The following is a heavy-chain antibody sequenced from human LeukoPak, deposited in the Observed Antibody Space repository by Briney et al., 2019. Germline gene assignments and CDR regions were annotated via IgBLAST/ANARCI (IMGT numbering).Heavy chain of an antibody. Sequence: SETLSLTCTVSGDSINVNYWSWIRQPPGKGLEWIGYLYNSGSTKYNPSLKSRVTISVDTSKNLFSLKLTSVTAADTAVYYCARRVVEAAAVTERNWLDPWGRGTQVTVSS. V-gene: IGHV4-59*08. CDR2: LYNSGST. J-gene: IGHJ5*02. CDR3: ARRVVEAAAVTERNWLDP. D-gene: IGHD6-13*01. CDR1: GDSINVNY.